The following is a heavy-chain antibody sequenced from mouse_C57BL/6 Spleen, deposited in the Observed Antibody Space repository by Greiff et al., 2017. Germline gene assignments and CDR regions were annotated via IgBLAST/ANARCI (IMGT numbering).Heavy chain of an antibody. D-gene: IGHD1-1*01. V-gene: IGHV1-42*01. CDR1: GYSFTGYY. CDR3: ARRGYYGNLAMDY. J-gene: IGHJ4*01. CDR2: INPSTGGT. Sequence: VQLQQSGPELVKPGASVKISCKASGYSFTGYYMNWVKQSPEKSLEWIGEINPSTGGTTYNQKFKAKATLTVDKSSSTAYMQLKSLTSEDSAVYYCARRGYYGNLAMDYWGQGTSVTVSS.